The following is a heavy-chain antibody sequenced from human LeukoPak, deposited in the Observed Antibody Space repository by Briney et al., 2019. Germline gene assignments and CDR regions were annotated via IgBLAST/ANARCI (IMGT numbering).Heavy chain of an antibody. J-gene: IGHJ4*02. Sequence: GGSLRLSGAASGFSFISYAIPWFRQAPGKGRNGGGVISDDGRRKDYADSVKGRFTISRDNSKDTLYLQMNSLRAEDTAVYYCAKRPSDYGDYVSYFDYWGQGTLVTVSS. V-gene: IGHV3-30*18. D-gene: IGHD4-17*01. CDR3: AKRPSDYGDYVSYFDY. CDR1: GFSFISYA. CDR2: ISDDGRRK.